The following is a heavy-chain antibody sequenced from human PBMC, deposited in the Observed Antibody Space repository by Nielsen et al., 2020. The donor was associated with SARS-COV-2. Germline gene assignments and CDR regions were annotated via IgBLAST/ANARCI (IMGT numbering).Heavy chain of an antibody. CDR1: GFSFSSYG. J-gene: IGHJ6*02. V-gene: IGHV3-33*06. CDR2: IWYDGSNK. CDR3: AKLGGYYYYGMDV. D-gene: IGHD3-16*01. Sequence: GESLKISCAASGFSFSSYGMHWVRQAPGKGLEWVAIIWYDGSNKYYADSVKGRFTISRDNSKNTLYLQMNSLRAEDTAVYYCAKLGGYYYYGMDVWGQGTTVTVSS.